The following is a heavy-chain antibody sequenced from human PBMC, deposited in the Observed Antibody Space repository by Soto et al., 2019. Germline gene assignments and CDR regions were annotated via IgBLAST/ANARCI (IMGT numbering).Heavy chain of an antibody. CDR3: AAGYTTGLDGFDI. CDR1: GYTFSNHW. CDR2: IYPDDSDA. V-gene: IGHV5-51*01. J-gene: IGHJ3*02. D-gene: IGHD2-2*02. Sequence: GSLKISCQGSGYTFSNHWIGWVRQMPGKGLEWMGIIYPDDSDARYSPSFQGLVTLSVDKSISTAYLQWRSLKASDSAMYYCAAGYTTGLDGFDIWGQGTMVTVSS.